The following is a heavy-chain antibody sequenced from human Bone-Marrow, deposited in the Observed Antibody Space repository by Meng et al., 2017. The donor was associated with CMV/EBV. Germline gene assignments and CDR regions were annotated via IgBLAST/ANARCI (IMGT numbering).Heavy chain of an antibody. V-gene: IGHV3-53*05. J-gene: IGHJ6*02. CDR1: GFTVSSNY. Sequence: GGSLRLSCAASGFTVSSNYMSWVRQAPGKGLEWVSVIYSGGSTYYADSVKGRFTISRDNSKNTLYLQMNSLRAEDTAVYYCARGAGPSLYYDFWSGYPSYGMDVWGQGTTVTVSS. D-gene: IGHD3-3*01. CDR3: ARGAGPSLYYDFWSGYPSYGMDV. CDR2: IYSGGST.